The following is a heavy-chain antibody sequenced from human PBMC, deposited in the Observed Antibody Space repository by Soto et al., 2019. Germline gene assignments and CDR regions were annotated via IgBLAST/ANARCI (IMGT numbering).Heavy chain of an antibody. CDR3: AADRYGGNYYYGMDV. D-gene: IGHD2-15*01. J-gene: IGHJ6*02. V-gene: IGHV1-58*01. CDR2: IVVGGGNT. CDR1: GFTFENSA. Sequence: SVKVSCKASGFTFENSAVQWVRQARGQRLEWIGWIVVGGGNTLYAQKFQERVTIMRDMATRTAYMELSSLRSEDTAVYYCAADRYGGNYYYGMDVWGQGTTVTVSS.